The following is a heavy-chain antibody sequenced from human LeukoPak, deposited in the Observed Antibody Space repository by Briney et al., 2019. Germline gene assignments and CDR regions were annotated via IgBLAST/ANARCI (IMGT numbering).Heavy chain of an antibody. V-gene: IGHV4-59*02. J-gene: IGHJ4*02. CDR2: IYFSGGS. D-gene: IGHD3-10*01. Sequence: SETLSLTCTVSGGSVSSYYWSWIRQPPGEGLVWIGYIYFSGGSNYSPSLKSRVTMSADTSKNQFSLKLTSVTAADTAVYYCARDFRYYGSGSYHTSFDSWGQGTLVTVSS. CDR3: ARDFRYYGSGSYHTSFDS. CDR1: GGSVSSYY.